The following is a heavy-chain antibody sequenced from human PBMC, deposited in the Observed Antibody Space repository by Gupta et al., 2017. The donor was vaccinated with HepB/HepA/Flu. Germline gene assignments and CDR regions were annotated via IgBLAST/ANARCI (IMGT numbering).Heavy chain of an antibody. V-gene: IGHV2-70*15. CDR2: IDWDDDK. CDR3: ARTPGIAAEAGNNYFDY. Sequence: QVTLRESGPALVKPTQTLTLTCTFSGFSLSTSGMCVSWIRQPPGKALEWLARIDWDDDKYYSTSLKTRLTISKDTSKNQVVLTMTNMDPVDTATYYCARTPGIAAEAGNNYFDYGGQGTLVTVSS. CDR1: GFSLSTSGMC. D-gene: IGHD6-13*01. J-gene: IGHJ4*02.